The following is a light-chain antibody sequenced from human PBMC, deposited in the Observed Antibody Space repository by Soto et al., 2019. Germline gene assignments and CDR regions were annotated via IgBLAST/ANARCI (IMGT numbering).Light chain of an antibody. CDR3: SSYTTTNTLYV. CDR1: NSDVGGYNY. V-gene: IGLV2-14*01. J-gene: IGLJ1*01. Sequence: QSALTQPASESGSPGQSITIPCTGTNSDVGGYNYVSWYQHHPGKAPKLMIYEVFNRPSGVSSRFSGSKSGSTASLTISGLQAEDEADYYCSSYTTTNTLYVFGTGTKLTVL. CDR2: EVF.